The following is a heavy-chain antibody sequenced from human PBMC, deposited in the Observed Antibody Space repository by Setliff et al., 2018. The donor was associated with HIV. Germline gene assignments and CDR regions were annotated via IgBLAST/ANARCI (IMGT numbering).Heavy chain of an antibody. J-gene: IGHJ4*02. CDR3: ARANFWSGYYGY. V-gene: IGHV4-59*11. CDR2: IYYSGST. D-gene: IGHD3-3*01. Sequence: PSETLSLTCTVSGGSISSHYWSWVRQPPGKGLEWIGYIYYSGSTNYNPSLKSRVTISVDKSKNQFSLKLSSVTAADTAVYYCARANFWSGYYGYWGQGTLVTVSS. CDR1: GGSISSHY.